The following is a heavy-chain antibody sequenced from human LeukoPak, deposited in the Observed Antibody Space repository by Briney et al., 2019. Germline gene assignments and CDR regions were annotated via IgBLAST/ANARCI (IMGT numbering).Heavy chain of an antibody. J-gene: IGHJ6*02. Sequence: PGGSLTLSCAASGHTFSSYEMNWVRQAPGKGLVAASYISCSGGTRYYADDVMGRFSISRENAKNSLYLLMNSLRAEDTAVYYCAREKRIAVAGVDYGMDVWGQGTTVTVSS. D-gene: IGHD6-19*01. CDR3: AREKRIAVAGVDYGMDV. V-gene: IGHV3-48*03. CDR2: ISCSGGTR. CDR1: GHTFSSYE.